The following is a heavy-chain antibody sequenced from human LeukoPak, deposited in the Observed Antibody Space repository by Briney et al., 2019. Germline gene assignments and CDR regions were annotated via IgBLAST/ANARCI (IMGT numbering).Heavy chain of an antibody. CDR1: GFTFSIYG. CDR3: ARDSYETGIIGY. CDR2: IWYDGSNK. Sequence: PGRSLRLSCAASGFTFSIYGMHWVRHAPGKGLGWVAIIWYDGSNKYYAASVKGRCTISRDNSKNTLYLQIDSLRAEDTAVYYCARDSYETGIIGYWGQGTRISVSS. D-gene: IGHD7-27*01. V-gene: IGHV3-33*01. J-gene: IGHJ4*02.